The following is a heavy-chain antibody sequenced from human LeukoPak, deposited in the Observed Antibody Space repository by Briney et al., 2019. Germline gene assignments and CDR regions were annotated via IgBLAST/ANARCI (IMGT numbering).Heavy chain of an antibody. J-gene: IGHJ6*02. CDR2: ISSGGGTM. Sequence: TGGSLRLSCAASGFFFSSYSMNWVRQAPGKGLEWVSYISSGGGTMSYADSVKGRFTISRDNAKNSLDLQMNSLRAEDTAVYYCARVPTTYGMDVWGQGTTVTVSS. CDR1: GFFFSSYS. V-gene: IGHV3-48*01. CDR3: ARVPTTYGMDV.